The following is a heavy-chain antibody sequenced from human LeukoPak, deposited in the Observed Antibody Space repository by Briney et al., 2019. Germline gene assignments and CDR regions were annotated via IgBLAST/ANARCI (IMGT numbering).Heavy chain of an antibody. V-gene: IGHV3-21*01. CDR3: ARSYSSGWYPGY. Sequence: GGSLRLSCAASGFTFSSYNMNLVRQAPGKGLEWVSSISSSSSYIYYADSVKGRFTISRDNAKNSLYLQMNSLRAEDTAVYYCARSYSSGWYPGYWGQGTPVTVSS. CDR1: GFTFSSYN. CDR2: ISSSSSYI. J-gene: IGHJ4*02. D-gene: IGHD6-19*01.